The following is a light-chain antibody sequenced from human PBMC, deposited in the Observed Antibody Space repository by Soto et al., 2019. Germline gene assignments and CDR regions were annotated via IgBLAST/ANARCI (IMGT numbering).Light chain of an antibody. CDR1: QSISNS. CDR3: QQRAIWLGVT. J-gene: IGKJ3*01. CDR2: DAS. Sequence: EIGLTQSAGTLSLSPGARATPSFRASQSISNSLAWYQQKPGQAPSLLIFDASKRATGIPARFSGSGSGTDFTLTITSLEPEDFAVYYCQQRAIWLGVTFGAGTKVDIK. V-gene: IGKV3-11*01.